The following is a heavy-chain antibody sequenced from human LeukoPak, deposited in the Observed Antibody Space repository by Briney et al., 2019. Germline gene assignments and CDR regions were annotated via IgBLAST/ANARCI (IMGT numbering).Heavy chain of an antibody. J-gene: IGHJ4*02. CDR3: ARDFAVAGKHQY. D-gene: IGHD6-19*01. CDR2: ISSSSSYI. V-gene: IGHV3-21*01. CDR1: GFTFSSYG. Sequence: GGSLRLSCAASGFTFSSYGMSWVRQAPGKGLEWVSSISSSSSYIYYADSVKGRFTISRDNAKNSLYLQMNSLRAEDTAVYYCARDFAVAGKHQYWGQGTLVTVSS.